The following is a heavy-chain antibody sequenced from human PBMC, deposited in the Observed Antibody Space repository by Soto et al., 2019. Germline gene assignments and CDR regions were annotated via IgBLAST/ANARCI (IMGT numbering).Heavy chain of an antibody. CDR3: ARAPGEGYYDYYGMDG. V-gene: IGHV1-69*02. CDR2: IIPILGIA. CDR1: GGTFSSYT. Sequence: QVQLVQSGAEVKKPGSSVKVSCKASGGTFSSYTISWVRQAPGQGLEWMGRIIPILGIANYAQQFQGRVTITADKSTSTAYMELSSLRSEDTAVYYGARAPGEGYYDYYGMDGWGQGTTVTVSS. J-gene: IGHJ6*02.